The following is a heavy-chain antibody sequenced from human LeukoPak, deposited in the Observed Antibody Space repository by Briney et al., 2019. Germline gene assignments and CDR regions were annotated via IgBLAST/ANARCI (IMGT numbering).Heavy chain of an antibody. CDR3: ARDPLYSSGWYYFGPRGYNWFDP. CDR2: IIPIFGTA. Sequence: SVTVSCKASGGTFSSYAISWVRQAPGQGLEWMGGIIPIFGTANYAQKFQGRVTITADESTSTAYMELSSLRSEDTAVYYCARDPLYSSGWYYFGPRGYNWFDPWGQGTLVTVSS. CDR1: GGTFSSYA. J-gene: IGHJ5*02. V-gene: IGHV1-69*01. D-gene: IGHD6-19*01.